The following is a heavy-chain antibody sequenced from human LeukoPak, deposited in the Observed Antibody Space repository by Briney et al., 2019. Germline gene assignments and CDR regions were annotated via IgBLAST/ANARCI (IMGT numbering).Heavy chain of an antibody. D-gene: IGHD3-10*01. J-gene: IGHJ3*02. CDR2: ISNNGGSS. V-gene: IGHV3-64D*09. CDR1: GFTFSAYA. CDR3: AREGYYGALDI. Sequence: PGGSLRLSCSASGFTFSAYAMYWVRQAPGKGLEYVSGISNNGGSSFYADSVKGRFTISRDNSKNTLYLQMSSLRAEDTAVYYCAREGYYGALDIWGQGTMVTVSS.